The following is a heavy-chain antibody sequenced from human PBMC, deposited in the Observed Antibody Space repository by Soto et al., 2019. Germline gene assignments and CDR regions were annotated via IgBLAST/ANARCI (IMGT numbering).Heavy chain of an antibody. CDR1: GFAVSSNY. Sequence: VQLVETGGGLIQPGGSLRLSCAASGFAVSSNYMSWVRQAPGKGLEWVSVIYSGGSTYYADSVRGRFTISRDNSKNTLYLQMNSLRAEDTAVYYCARVGIWCNPMVRGDPVYYRGQGTLVTVSS. CDR3: ARVGIWCNPMVRGDPVYY. J-gene: IGHJ4*02. D-gene: IGHD3-10*01. V-gene: IGHV3-53*02. CDR2: IYSGGST.